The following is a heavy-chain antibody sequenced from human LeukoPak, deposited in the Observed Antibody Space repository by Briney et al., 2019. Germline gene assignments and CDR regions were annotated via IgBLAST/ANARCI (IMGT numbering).Heavy chain of an antibody. D-gene: IGHD6-13*01. J-gene: IGHJ5*02. Sequence: PGGSLRLSCAASGFTLSNYWMSWVRQAPGKGLEWVANIKQDGSEKDYADSVKGRFTISRDNAKNSLYLQMNSLRAEDTALYYCARDQGYSNTWGQGTLVTVSS. CDR3: ARDQGYSNT. CDR1: GFTLSNYW. V-gene: IGHV3-7*01. CDR2: IKQDGSEK.